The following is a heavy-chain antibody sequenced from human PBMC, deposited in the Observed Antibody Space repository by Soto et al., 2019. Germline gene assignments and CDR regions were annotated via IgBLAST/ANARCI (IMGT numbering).Heavy chain of an antibody. J-gene: IGHJ3*02. CDR2: IYYSGST. CDR3: ARAALNDACNI. D-gene: IGHD6-25*01. V-gene: IGHV4-30-4*01. CDR1: GGSISSGDYY. Sequence: QVQLQESGPGLVKPSQTLSLTCTVSGGSISSGDYYWSWIRQPPGTGLEWIGYIYYSGSTYYNPSIKSRVTMSVVASKDQFSRKLSSVTAADTAVYYCARAALNDACNIWGEGTMVTVSS.